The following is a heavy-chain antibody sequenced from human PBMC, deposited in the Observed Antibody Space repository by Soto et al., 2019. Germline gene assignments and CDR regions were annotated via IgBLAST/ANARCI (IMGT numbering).Heavy chain of an antibody. D-gene: IGHD6-19*01. CDR2: ISGSGGST. V-gene: IGHV3-23*01. J-gene: IGHJ4*02. Sequence: EVQVLESGGGLVQPGGSLRLSCAASGFTFSSYAMNWVRQAPGKGLEWVSVISGSGGSTYYADSVKGRFTISRDNSKNTVYLQMSSLRAENTAVYYCARRSSGWYFDYWGQGTLVTVSS. CDR3: ARRSSGWYFDY. CDR1: GFTFSSYA.